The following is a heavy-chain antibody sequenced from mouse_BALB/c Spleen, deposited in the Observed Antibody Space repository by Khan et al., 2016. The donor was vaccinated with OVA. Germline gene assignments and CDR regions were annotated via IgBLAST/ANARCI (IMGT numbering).Heavy chain of an antibody. V-gene: IGHV1S136*01. CDR1: GYTFTSYV. CDR3: AAYYGNCVDY. Sequence: VQLKQSGPELVKPGASVKMSCKASGYTFTSYVMHWVKQKPGQGLEWIGYIYPYNDDTKYNEKFKGKATLTSDKSSSSAYMGLSGLTSEDSAVYYCAAYYGNCVDYWGQGTTLTVSS. CDR2: IYPYNDDT. D-gene: IGHD2-10*01. J-gene: IGHJ2*01.